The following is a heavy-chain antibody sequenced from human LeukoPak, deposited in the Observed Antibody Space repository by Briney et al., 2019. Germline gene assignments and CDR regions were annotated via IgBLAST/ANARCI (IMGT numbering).Heavy chain of an antibody. Sequence: GGSLRLSCEGSGFTFSNYWMGWVRQAPGKGLEWVANIKQDGSEKYYVDSVKGRYTISRDNAKNSLYLQMNSLRAEDTAVYYCARVNDYGDYVWYFDYWGQGTLVTVSS. CDR3: ARVNDYGDYVWYFDY. J-gene: IGHJ4*02. V-gene: IGHV3-7*01. CDR1: GFTFSNYW. CDR2: IKQDGSEK. D-gene: IGHD4-17*01.